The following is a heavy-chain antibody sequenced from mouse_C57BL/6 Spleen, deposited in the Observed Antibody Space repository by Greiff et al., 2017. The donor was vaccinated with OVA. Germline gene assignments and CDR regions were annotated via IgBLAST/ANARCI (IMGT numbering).Heavy chain of an antibody. J-gene: IGHJ1*03. Sequence: QVHVKQSGAELVRPGTSVKVSCKASGYAFTNYLIEWVKQRPGQGLEWIGVINPGSGGTNYNEKFKGKATLTADKSSSTAYMQLSSLTSEDSAVYFCARRAQATWYFDVWGTGTTVTVSS. CDR2: INPGSGGT. V-gene: IGHV1-54*01. D-gene: IGHD3-2*02. CDR1: GYAFTNYL. CDR3: ARRAQATWYFDV.